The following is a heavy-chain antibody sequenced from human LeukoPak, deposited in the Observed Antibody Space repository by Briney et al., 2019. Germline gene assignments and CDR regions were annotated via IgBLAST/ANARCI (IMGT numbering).Heavy chain of an antibody. CDR2: ISGSGGST. V-gene: IGHV3-23*01. CDR1: GFTFSSYA. D-gene: IGHD1-26*01. J-gene: IGHJ4*02. CDR3: ARSGSFSPTYYLDY. Sequence: PGVSLRLSCAASGFTFSSYAMSWVRQAPGKGLEWVSGISGSGGSTYYADSVEGRFTISRDNSKNTLYLQMNSLRAEDTAVYYCARSGSFSPTYYLDYWGQGTLVTVSS.